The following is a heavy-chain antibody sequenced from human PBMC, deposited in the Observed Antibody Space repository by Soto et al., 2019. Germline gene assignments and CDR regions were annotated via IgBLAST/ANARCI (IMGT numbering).Heavy chain of an antibody. D-gene: IGHD3-22*01. CDR2: INHSGRV. CDR1: DGYISGHS. V-gene: IGHV4-34*01. Sequence: SQTLSLTCAVDDGYISGHSWTWISKSPGKGLEWIGDINHSGRVNYSPSLKSRVTISLDTSKNQFSLTLSAVTAADTAMYYCSTRAYDTNGYYRFDPWGQGTLVTVS. J-gene: IGHJ5*01. CDR3: STRAYDTNGYYRFDP.